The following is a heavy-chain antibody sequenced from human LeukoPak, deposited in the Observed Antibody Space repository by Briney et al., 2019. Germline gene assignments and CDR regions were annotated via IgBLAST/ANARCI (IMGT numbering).Heavy chain of an antibody. Sequence: ASVKVSCNAAGYTFTSYGISWVRQAPGHGLECMRWISAYNGNTNYAPKLKRRVTMTTDTSTSTAYMELRSLRSDDTAVYYCARDSYPDDYWGQGTLVTVSS. CDR1: GYTFTSYG. CDR3: ARDSYPDDY. D-gene: IGHD6-6*01. V-gene: IGHV1-18*01. J-gene: IGHJ4*02. CDR2: ISAYNGNT.